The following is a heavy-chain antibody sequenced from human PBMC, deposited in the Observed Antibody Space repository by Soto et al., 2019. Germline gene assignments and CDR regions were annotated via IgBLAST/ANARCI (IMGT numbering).Heavy chain of an antibody. CDR1: GFTFGSHS. V-gene: IGHV3-21*02. Sequence: EVQLVESGGGLVKPGGSLRLSCTDSGFTFGSHSMFWVRQAPGKGLEWVSSISAGSDYIFYADSVKGRFAISRDNAKDSLYRQMEGGRAEDKAIYDCARGGRVVVGAATRPLDYWGQGTLVTVSS. CDR3: ARGGRVVVGAATRPLDY. CDR2: ISAGSDYI. J-gene: IGHJ4*02. D-gene: IGHD2-15*01.